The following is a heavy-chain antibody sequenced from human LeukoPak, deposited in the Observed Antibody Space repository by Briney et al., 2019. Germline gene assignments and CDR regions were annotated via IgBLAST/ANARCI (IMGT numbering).Heavy chain of an antibody. Sequence: GGSLRLSCAASGFTFSNHAMSWVRQAPGKGLEWVSVISGSGGNTYYADSVKGRFTISRDNSNNTLSLQMNSLRAEDTAVYYCAKMEAWTTVTGSGVDYWGQGTLVTVSS. J-gene: IGHJ4*02. D-gene: IGHD4-17*01. CDR1: GFTFSNHA. V-gene: IGHV3-23*01. CDR2: ISGSGGNT. CDR3: AKMEAWTTVTGSGVDY.